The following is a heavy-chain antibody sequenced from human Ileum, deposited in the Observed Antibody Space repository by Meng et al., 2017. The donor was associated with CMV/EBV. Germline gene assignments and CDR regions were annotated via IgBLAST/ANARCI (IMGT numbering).Heavy chain of an antibody. V-gene: IGHV3-7*01. J-gene: IGHJ6*02. CDR3: ARVRGSLGMDV. CDR2: IKQDGSEK. Sequence: ESLKISCAASGFTFSSYWMSWVRQAPGKGLEWVANIKQDGSEKYYVDSVKGRFTISRDNAKNSLYLQMNSLRAEDTAVYYCARVRGSLGMDVWGQGTTVTVSS. D-gene: IGHD3-16*01. CDR1: GFTFSSYW.